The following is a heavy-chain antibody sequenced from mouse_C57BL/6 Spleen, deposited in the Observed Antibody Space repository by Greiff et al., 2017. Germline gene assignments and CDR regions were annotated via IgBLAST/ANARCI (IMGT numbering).Heavy chain of an antibody. CDR2: ISSGGDYI. CDR3: TRDDNYGAMDY. Sequence: DVKLVESGEGLVKPGGSLKLSCAASGFTFSSYAMSWVRQTPEKRLEWVAYISSGGDYIYYADTVKGRFTISRDNARNTLYLQMSSLKSEDTAMYYCTRDDNYGAMDYWGQGTSVTVSS. J-gene: IGHJ4*01. CDR1: GFTFSSYA. V-gene: IGHV5-9-1*02. D-gene: IGHD1-1*01.